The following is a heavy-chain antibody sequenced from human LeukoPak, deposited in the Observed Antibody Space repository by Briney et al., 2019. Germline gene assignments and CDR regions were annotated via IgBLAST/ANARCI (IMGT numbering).Heavy chain of an antibody. CDR1: GGSISSGGYY. V-gene: IGHV4-30-2*01. CDR3: ARKSPNYYGSGSLFQSTYYFDY. Sequence: SETLSLTCTVSGGSISSGGYYWSWIRQPPGKGLEWIGYIYHSGSTYYNPSLKSRVTISVDRSKNQFSLKLSSVTAADTAVYYCARKSPNYYGSGSLFQSTYYFDYWGQGTLVTVSS. J-gene: IGHJ4*02. CDR2: IYHSGST. D-gene: IGHD3-10*01.